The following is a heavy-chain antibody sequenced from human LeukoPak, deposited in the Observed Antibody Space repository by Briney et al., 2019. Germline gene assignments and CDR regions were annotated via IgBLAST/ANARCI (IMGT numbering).Heavy chain of an antibody. J-gene: IGHJ6*03. V-gene: IGHV1-69*06. D-gene: IGHD1-26*01. CDR3: ARVLSPHDDMWELLPSYYYYYMDV. Sequence: SVKVSCKASGGTFSSYAISWVRQAPGQGLEWMGGIIPIFGTANYAQKFQGRVTITADKSTSTAYMELRSLRSDDTAVYYCARVLSPHDDMWELLPSYYYYYMDVWGKGTTVTISS. CDR2: IIPIFGTA. CDR1: GGTFSSYA.